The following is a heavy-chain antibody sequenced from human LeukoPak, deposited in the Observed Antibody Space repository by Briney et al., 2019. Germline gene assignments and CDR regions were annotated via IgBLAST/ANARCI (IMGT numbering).Heavy chain of an antibody. CDR3: AKVQYQLLSACYFDY. CDR2: ISGSGGST. Sequence: PGGSLRLPCAASGFTFSSYAMSWVRQAPGKGLEWVSAISGSGGSTYYADSVKGRFTISRDNSKNTLYLQMNSLRAEDTAVYYCAKVQYQLLSACYFDYWGQGTLVTVSS. D-gene: IGHD2-2*01. J-gene: IGHJ4*02. CDR1: GFTFSSYA. V-gene: IGHV3-23*01.